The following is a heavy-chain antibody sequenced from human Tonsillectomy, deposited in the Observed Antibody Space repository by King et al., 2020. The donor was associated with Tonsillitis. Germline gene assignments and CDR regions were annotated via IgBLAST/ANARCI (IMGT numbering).Heavy chain of an antibody. D-gene: IGHD7-27*01. V-gene: IGHV3-30*18. CDR3: AKDLTGGDNSYYYMDV. CDR2: ISYDGSTK. J-gene: IGHJ6*03. Sequence: QLVQSGGGVVQPGRSLRLSCAASGFSFSTSGMHWVRQAPGKGLEWVALISYDGSTKYYGDSVKGRFTISRDNFKYTLYLEMTSLKAEDTAVYYCAKDLTGGDNSYYYMDVWGKGTTVTVSS. CDR1: GFSFSTSG.